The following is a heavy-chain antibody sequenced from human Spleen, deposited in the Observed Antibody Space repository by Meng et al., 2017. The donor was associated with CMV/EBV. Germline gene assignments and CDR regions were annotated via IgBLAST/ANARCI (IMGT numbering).Heavy chain of an antibody. CDR2: ISWNSGSI. Sequence: SLKISCAASGFTFDDYAMHWVRQAPGKGLEWVSGISWNSGSIGYADSVKGRFTISRDNAKNSLYLQMNSLRAEDTALYYCAKDITGVNVVPAAMSYGMDVWGQGTTVTVSS. CDR1: GFTFDDYA. J-gene: IGHJ6*02. V-gene: IGHV3-9*01. D-gene: IGHD2-2*01. CDR3: AKDITGVNVVPAAMSYGMDV.